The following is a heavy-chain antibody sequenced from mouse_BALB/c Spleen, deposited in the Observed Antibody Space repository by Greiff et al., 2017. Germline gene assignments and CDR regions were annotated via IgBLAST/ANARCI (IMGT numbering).Heavy chain of an antibody. J-gene: IGHJ3*01. CDR3: ARGDYYDYDGWFAY. CDR1: GFSLTNYG. CDR2: IWSGGST. Sequence: VQLVESGPGLVQPSQSLSITCTVSGFSLTNYGVHWVRQSPGKGLEWLGVIWSGGSTDYNAAFISRLSISKDNSKSQVFFKMNSLQANDTAIYYCARGDYYDYDGWFAYWGQGTLVTVSA. D-gene: IGHD2-4*01. V-gene: IGHV2-2*02.